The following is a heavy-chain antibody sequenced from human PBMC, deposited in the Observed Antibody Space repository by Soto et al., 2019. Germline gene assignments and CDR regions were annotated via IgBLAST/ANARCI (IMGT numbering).Heavy chain of an antibody. Sequence: SETLSLTCTVSGGSISSGGYYWSWIRQHPGKGLEWIGYIYYSGSTYYNPSLKSRVTISVDTSKNQFSLKLSSVTAADTAVYYCASDGYSGYDGAFDIWGQGTMVTVS. D-gene: IGHD5-12*01. CDR3: ASDGYSGYDGAFDI. V-gene: IGHV4-31*03. J-gene: IGHJ3*02. CDR1: GGSISSGGYY. CDR2: IYYSGST.